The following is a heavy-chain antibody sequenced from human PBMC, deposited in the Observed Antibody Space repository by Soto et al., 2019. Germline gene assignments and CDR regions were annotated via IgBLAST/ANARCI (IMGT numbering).Heavy chain of an antibody. J-gene: IGHJ4*02. D-gene: IGHD3-22*01. CDR3: ARTLIDDSSGYYSDY. CDR1: GGSFSGYY. Sequence: PSQTLSLTCAVYGGSFSGYYWSWIRQPPGKGLGWIGEINHSGSTNYNPSLKSRVTISVXXXXXXFXLXLXXXTAAXTAVYFCARTLIDDSSGYYSDYWGQGTLVTVSS. CDR2: INHSGST. V-gene: IGHV4-34*01.